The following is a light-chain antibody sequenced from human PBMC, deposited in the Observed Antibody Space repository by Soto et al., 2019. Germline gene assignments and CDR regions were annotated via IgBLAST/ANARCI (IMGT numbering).Light chain of an antibody. CDR2: EAS. V-gene: IGKV1-5*03. Sequence: IQMTQSPSTLSASVGDRVTITCRTSQTINGCLAWYQQKSGKAPKLLIYEASNLHSGVPSRFSGTGSGTEFNLTIISLQPDDFANYYCQQYAVSSMFTFGPGTKVEI. CDR1: QTINGC. CDR3: QQYAVSSMFT. J-gene: IGKJ3*01.